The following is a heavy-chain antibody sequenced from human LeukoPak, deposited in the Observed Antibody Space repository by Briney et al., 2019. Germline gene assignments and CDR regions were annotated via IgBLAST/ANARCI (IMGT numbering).Heavy chain of an antibody. CDR2: INPNSGGT. CDR1: GYTFTGYY. D-gene: IGHD3-3*01. CDR3: ARETSPDYDFWSGYPDY. V-gene: IGHV1-2*02. J-gene: IGHJ4*02. Sequence: ASVKVSCKASGYTFTGYYMHWVRQAPGQGLEWMGWINPNSGGTNYAQKLQGRVTMTRDTSISTAYMELSRLRSDDTAVYYCARETSPDYDFWSGYPDYWGQGTLVTVSS.